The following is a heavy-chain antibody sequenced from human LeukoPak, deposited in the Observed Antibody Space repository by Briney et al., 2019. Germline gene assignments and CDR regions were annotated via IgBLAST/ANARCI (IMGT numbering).Heavy chain of an antibody. CDR2: INHSGST. CDR3: ARRLRYPYYYYMDI. D-gene: IGHD3-9*01. Sequence: KPSETLSLTCAVYGGSFSGNYWSWIRQPPGKGLGWIGEINHSGSTNYNPSLKSRVTISVDTSKNQFSLKVSSVTAADTAVYYCARRLRYPYYYYMDIWGKGTTVTVSS. V-gene: IGHV4-34*01. CDR1: GGSFSGNY. J-gene: IGHJ6*03.